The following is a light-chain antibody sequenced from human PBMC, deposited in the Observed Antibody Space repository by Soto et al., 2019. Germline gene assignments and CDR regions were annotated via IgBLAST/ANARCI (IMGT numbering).Light chain of an antibody. CDR1: QSISSNY. V-gene: IGKV3-20*01. Sequence: EIVLTQSPGTLSLSPGEGATLSCRASQSISSNYLAWYQQRPGQAPRLLIYGASSRATGIPDRFSGGGSGTDFTLTISRQEPEDFAVYYCQQYGSSSPTTFGQGTRLEIE. CDR2: GAS. CDR3: QQYGSSSPTT. J-gene: IGKJ5*01.